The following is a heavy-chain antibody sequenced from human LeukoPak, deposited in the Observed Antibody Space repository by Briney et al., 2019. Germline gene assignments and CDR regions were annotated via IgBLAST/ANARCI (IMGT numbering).Heavy chain of an antibody. CDR1: GYTLTSYG. J-gene: IGHJ4*02. Sequence: ASVKVSCTASGYTLTSYGISWVRLAPGQGLEWMGWISAYNGNTNYAQKIQGRVTMTTDTSTSTAYMELRSLRSDDTAVYYCARATRAAAGQRVDYWGQGTLVTVSS. D-gene: IGHD6-13*01. V-gene: IGHV1-18*01. CDR2: ISAYNGNT. CDR3: ARATRAAAGQRVDY.